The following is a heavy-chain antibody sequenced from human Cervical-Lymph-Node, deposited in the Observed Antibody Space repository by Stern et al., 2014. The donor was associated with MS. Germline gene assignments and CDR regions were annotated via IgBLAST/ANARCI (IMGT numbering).Heavy chain of an antibody. J-gene: IGHJ5*02. CDR2: IYNSGAT. V-gene: IGHV4-31*03. D-gene: IGHD1-26*01. CDR3: ASRWSGTYYGQNWFDP. Sequence: VQLVESVPGLVKPSQTLSLTCTVSGDSITSGGHYWSWIRQHPGKGLEWIGYIYNSGATFYNPSLKGRVTISLDTSKNQFSLQLSSVTAADTAIYYCASRWSGTYYGQNWFDPWGQGILVTVST. CDR1: GDSITSGGHY.